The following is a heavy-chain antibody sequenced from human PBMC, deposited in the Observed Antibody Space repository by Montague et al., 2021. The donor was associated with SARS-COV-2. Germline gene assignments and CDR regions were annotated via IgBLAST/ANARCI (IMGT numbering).Heavy chain of an antibody. CDR3: ARVLSHRAIFGVVIINGMDV. J-gene: IGHJ6*02. D-gene: IGHD3-3*01. V-gene: IGHV4-31*03. Sequence: TLSLTCTVSGGSISSGGYYWCWIRQRPGKGLEWIGYIYYSGSTYYNPSLKSRVTISVDTSKNQFSLKLSSVTAADTAVYYCARVLSHRAIFGVVIINGMDVWGQGTTVTVSS. CDR2: IYYSGST. CDR1: GGSISSGGYY.